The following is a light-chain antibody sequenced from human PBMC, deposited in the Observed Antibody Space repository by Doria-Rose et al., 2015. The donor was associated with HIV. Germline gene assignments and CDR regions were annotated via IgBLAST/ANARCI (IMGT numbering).Light chain of an antibody. J-gene: IGLJ2*01. Sequence: QPVLTQSASVSGSPGQSITISCTGTSSDIGTYNLVSWYQQHPDKAPKLIIYEVTKRPSGVSNRFSGSKSGNTASLTISGLQAEDEADYYCSSYLGYSAHVVFGGGTKLTVL. CDR3: SSYLGYSAHVV. V-gene: IGLV2-23*02. CDR1: SSDIGTYNL. CDR2: EVT.